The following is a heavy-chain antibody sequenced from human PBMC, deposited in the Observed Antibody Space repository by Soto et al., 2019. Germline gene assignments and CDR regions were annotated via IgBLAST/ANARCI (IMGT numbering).Heavy chain of an antibody. D-gene: IGHD5-12*01. CDR1: GGSISSGGYY. CDR2: IYYSGST. CDR3: ARERGATTYNYYGMDV. V-gene: IGHV4-31*03. J-gene: IGHJ6*02. Sequence: SETLSLTCTVSGGSISSGGYYWSWIRQHPGKGLEWIGYIYYSGSTYYNPSLRSRVTISVDTSKNQFSLKLSSVTAADTAVYYCARERGATTYNYYGMDVWGQGTTVTVSS.